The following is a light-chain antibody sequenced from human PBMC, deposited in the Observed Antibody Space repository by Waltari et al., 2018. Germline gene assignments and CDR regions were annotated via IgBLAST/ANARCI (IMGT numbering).Light chain of an antibody. CDR2: AAS. CDR3: LHLNNFPLS. V-gene: IGKV1-9*01. Sequence: DIQLTQSPSFLSASVRDRVTITCRASQGISTHLAWYQQKPGKGPKLLIYAASTLQSDIPSRFSGSGSGTEFTLNISSLQSEDFATYYCLHLNNFPLSFGGGTKVELK. J-gene: IGKJ4*01. CDR1: QGISTH.